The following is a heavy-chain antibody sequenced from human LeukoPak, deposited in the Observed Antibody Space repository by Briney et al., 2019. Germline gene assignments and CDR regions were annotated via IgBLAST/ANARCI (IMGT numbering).Heavy chain of an antibody. CDR2: IYYSGST. CDR1: GYSINNGYY. D-gene: IGHD4-17*01. Sequence: SETLSLTCIVSGYSINNGYYWGWIRQPPGRGLEWIGSIYYSGSTYYNPSLKSRVTISVDTSKNQFSLKLSSVTAADTAVYYCARVYGDYGRYMDVWGKGTTVTVSS. J-gene: IGHJ6*03. CDR3: ARVYGDYGRYMDV. V-gene: IGHV4-38-2*02.